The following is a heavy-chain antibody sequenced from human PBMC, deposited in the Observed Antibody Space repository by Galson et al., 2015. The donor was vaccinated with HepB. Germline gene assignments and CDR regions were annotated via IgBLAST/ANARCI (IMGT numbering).Heavy chain of an antibody. CDR2: INPSGGST. J-gene: IGHJ3*02. CDR3: ARDLRVGATSDAFDI. Sequence: SCKASGYTFTSYYMHWVRQAPGQGLEWMGIINPSGGSTDYGQKFQGRVTMTRDTSTSTVYMELSSLRSEDTAVYYCARDLRVGATSDAFDIWGQGTMVTVSS. CDR1: GYTFTSYY. D-gene: IGHD1-26*01. V-gene: IGHV1-46*01.